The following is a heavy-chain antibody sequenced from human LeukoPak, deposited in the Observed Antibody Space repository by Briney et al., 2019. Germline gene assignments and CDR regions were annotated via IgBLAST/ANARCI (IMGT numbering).Heavy chain of an antibody. CDR2: IYSGGST. CDR1: GFTVSSNY. J-gene: IGHJ4*02. Sequence: GGSLRLSCAASGFTVSSNYMSWVRQAPGKGLEWVSVIYSGGSTYYADSVKGRFTISRDNSKNTLYLQMNSLRAEDTAVYYCAKGPLLWFGELGNWGQGTLVTVSS. CDR3: AKGPLLWFGELGN. D-gene: IGHD3-10*01. V-gene: IGHV3-53*01.